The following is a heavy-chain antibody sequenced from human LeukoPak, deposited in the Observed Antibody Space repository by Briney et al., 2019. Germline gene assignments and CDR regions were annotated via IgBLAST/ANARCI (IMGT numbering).Heavy chain of an antibody. CDR3: AKGSGYSNGDASDY. V-gene: IGHV3-23*01. CDR2: ISGSGGST. D-gene: IGHD5-18*01. J-gene: IGHJ4*02. Sequence: GGSLRLSCAASGFTFSSYAMSWVRQAPGKGLEWVSLISGSGGSTYYADSVKGRFTISRDNSKNTVYLQMNSLRAEDTAVYYCAKGSGYSNGDASDYWGQGTLVTVSS. CDR1: GFTFSSYA.